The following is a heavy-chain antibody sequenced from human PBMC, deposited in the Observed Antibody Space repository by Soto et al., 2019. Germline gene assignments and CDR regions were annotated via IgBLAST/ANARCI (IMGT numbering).Heavy chain of an antibody. V-gene: IGHV3-23*01. D-gene: IGHD2-15*01. CDR1: GFTFSSYA. CDR2: ISASGGTT. J-gene: IGHJ6*03. Sequence: GGSLRLSCAASGFTFSSYAMSWVRQAPGKGLEWVSAISASGGTTYYADSVKGRFTISRDNSKNTLYLQMNSLRAEDTAVYYCAKDLGQGVVAATSIYTDVWGKGTTVTVSS. CDR3: AKDLGQGVVAATSIYTDV.